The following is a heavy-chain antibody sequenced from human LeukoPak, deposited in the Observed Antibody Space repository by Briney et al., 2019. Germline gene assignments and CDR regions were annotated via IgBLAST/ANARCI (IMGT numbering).Heavy chain of an antibody. V-gene: IGHV4-30-4*01. D-gene: IGHD1-26*01. CDR1: GGSISSGDYY. Sequence: SQTLSLTCTVSGGSISSGDYYWSWIRQPPGKGLEWIGYIYYSGSTYYNPSLKSRVTISVDTSKNQFSLKLSSVAAADTAVYYCARTNQIVGASDYWGQGTLVTVSS. CDR3: ARTNQIVGASDY. CDR2: IYYSGST. J-gene: IGHJ4*02.